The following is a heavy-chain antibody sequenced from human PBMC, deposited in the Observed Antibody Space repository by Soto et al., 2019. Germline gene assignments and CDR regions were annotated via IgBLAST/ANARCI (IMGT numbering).Heavy chain of an antibody. D-gene: IGHD2-21*02. V-gene: IGHV1-2*02. J-gene: IGHJ4*02. CDR2: INPKTGDT. CDR1: GYTFTCYH. CDR3: ARTECRDDCYYRHFDD. Sequence: SVQVSCTASGYTFTCYHIHWVRQAPGQGLEWTGWINPKTGDTNYAQRFQGRVTMTRDTSINTAYVELTRLRSDDTAMYYCARTECRDDCYYRHFDDWGLGTMVTLAS.